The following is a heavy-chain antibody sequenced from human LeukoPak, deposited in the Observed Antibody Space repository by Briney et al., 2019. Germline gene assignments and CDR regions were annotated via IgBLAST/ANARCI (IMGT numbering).Heavy chain of an antibody. CDR1: GGSISSGGYY. CDR2: IYHSGST. CDR3: ARSNSSSSGRDAFDI. V-gene: IGHV4-30-2*01. Sequence: SQTLSLTCTVSGGSISSGGYYWSWMRQPPGKGLEWIGYIYHSGSTYYNPSLKSRVTISLDRSKNQFSLKLSSVTAADTAVYYCARSNSSSSGRDAFDIWGQGTMVTVSS. J-gene: IGHJ3*02. D-gene: IGHD6-6*01.